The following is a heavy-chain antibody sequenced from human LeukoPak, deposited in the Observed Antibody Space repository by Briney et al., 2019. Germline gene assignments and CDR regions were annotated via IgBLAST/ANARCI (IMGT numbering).Heavy chain of an antibody. Sequence: PGRSLRLSCAASGFTFSSYGMHWGRQAPGKELEWVAVIWYDGSNKYYADSVKGRFTISRDNSKNTLYLQMNSLRAEDTAVYYCARDPGDYYGSGSSDAFDIWGQGTMVTVSS. CDR3: ARDPGDYYGSGSSDAFDI. D-gene: IGHD3-10*01. V-gene: IGHV3-33*01. CDR2: IWYDGSNK. CDR1: GFTFSSYG. J-gene: IGHJ3*02.